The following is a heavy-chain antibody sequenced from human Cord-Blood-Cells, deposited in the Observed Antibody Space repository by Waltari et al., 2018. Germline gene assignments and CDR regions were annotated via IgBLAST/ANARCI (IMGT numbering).Heavy chain of an antibody. D-gene: IGHD2-2*01. V-gene: IGHV3-7*01. J-gene: IGHJ4*02. Sequence: EVQLVESGGGLVQPGGSLRLYCAASGSTFSSYWMSWVRQAPGKGLEWVANIKQDGSEKYYVDSVKGRFTISRDNAKNSLYLQMNSLRAEDTAVYYCARYSSTSCFDYWGQGTLVTVSS. CDR2: IKQDGSEK. CDR1: GSTFSSYW. CDR3: ARYSSTSCFDY.